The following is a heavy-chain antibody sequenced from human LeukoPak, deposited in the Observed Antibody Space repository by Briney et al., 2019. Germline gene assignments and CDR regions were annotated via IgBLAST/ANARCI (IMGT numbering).Heavy chain of an antibody. Sequence: GGSLRLSCAASGFTFSSYAMHWVRQAPGKGLVWVSRINSDASTTSYADSVKGRFTISRDNAKNTLHLQMNSLRAEDTAVYYCTRVAGSGSVDWGQGTLVTVSS. CDR3: TRVAGSGSVD. CDR1: GFTFSSYA. CDR2: INSDASTT. J-gene: IGHJ4*02. D-gene: IGHD1-26*01. V-gene: IGHV3-74*01.